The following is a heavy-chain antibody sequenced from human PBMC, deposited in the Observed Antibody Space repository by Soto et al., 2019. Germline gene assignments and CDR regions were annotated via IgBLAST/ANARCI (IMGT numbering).Heavy chain of an antibody. CDR2: INAGNGNT. V-gene: IGHV1-3*01. CDR3: ARGEESGWHGAPFDY. CDR1: GYTFTSYA. J-gene: IGHJ4*02. D-gene: IGHD6-19*01. Sequence: QVQPVQSGAEVKKPGASVKVSCKASGYTFTSYAMHWVRQAPGQRLEWMGWINAGNGNTKYSQKFQGRVTITRDTSASTAYMELSSLRSEDTAVYYCARGEESGWHGAPFDYWGQGTLVTVSS.